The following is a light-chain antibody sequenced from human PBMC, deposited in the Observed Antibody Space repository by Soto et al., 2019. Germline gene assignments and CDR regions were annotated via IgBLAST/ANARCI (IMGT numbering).Light chain of an antibody. J-gene: IGLJ2*01. CDR1: SSDAGGYNY. V-gene: IGLV2-14*01. CDR3: SSYTSRSTVV. Sequence: QSVLTQPASVSGSPGQSITISCTGTSSDAGGYNYVSWYQQYPGKAPRLMVFDVSNRPSGVSNRFSGSKSGNTASLTISGLQTEDEADYYCSSYTSRSTVVFGGGTQLTVL. CDR2: DVS.